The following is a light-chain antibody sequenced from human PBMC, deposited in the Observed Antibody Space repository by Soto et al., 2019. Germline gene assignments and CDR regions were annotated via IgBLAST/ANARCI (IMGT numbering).Light chain of an antibody. J-gene: IGKJ4*01. CDR1: QDISNY. CDR3: RQYDNFPLT. V-gene: IGKV1-33*01. CDR2: DAS. Sequence: DIQMTQSPSSLSASVGDRVTITCQASQDISNYLNWYQQKPGKAPKLLIYDASNLETGVPSRFSGSGSGTDFTLTISSLQPEDISTYYCRQYDNFPLTLGGGTKVDIK.